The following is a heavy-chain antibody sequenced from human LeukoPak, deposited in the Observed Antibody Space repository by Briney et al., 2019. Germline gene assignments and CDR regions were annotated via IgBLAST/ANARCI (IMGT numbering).Heavy chain of an antibody. CDR1: GYTFTGYY. CDR2: INPNSGGT. CDR3: ARDPNWGSGWFDP. Sequence: ASVKVSCKASGYTFTGYYMHWVRQAPGQGLEWMGWINPNSGGTNYAQKFQGRVTMTTDTSTSTAYMELRSLRSDDAAVYYCARDPNWGSGWFDPWGQGTLVTVSS. J-gene: IGHJ5*02. V-gene: IGHV1-2*02. D-gene: IGHD7-27*01.